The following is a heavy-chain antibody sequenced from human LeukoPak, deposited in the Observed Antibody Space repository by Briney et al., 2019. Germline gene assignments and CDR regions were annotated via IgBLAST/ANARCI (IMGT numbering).Heavy chain of an antibody. D-gene: IGHD6-25*01. V-gene: IGHV4-30-4*07. J-gene: IGHJ4*02. CDR3: ARGRQRLRFYYFDF. Sequence: NPSETLSLTCAVSGGSIISGGYSWSWIGQPPGKEPEWVGYMFYIGSTYYNPSLKSRVTISVDTSKNQFSLNLSSVTAADTAVYYCARGRQRLRFYYFDFWGQGTLVTVSS. CDR1: GGSIISGGYS. CDR2: MFYIGST.